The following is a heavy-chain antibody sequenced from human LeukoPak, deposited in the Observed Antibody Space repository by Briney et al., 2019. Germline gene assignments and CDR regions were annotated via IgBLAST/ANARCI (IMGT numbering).Heavy chain of an antibody. D-gene: IGHD1-26*01. CDR3: ARDRRRRRWAHYYYYYGMDV. Sequence: PGGSLRLFCATSGFTFTDHYMSWIRQAPGKGLEWVSYISGSKTDTNYADSVKGRFTISRDNSKNTLYLQMNSLRAEDTAVYYCARDRRRRRWAHYYYYYGMDVWGQGTTVTVSS. V-gene: IGHV3-11*05. CDR1: GFTFTDHY. J-gene: IGHJ6*02. CDR2: ISGSKTDT.